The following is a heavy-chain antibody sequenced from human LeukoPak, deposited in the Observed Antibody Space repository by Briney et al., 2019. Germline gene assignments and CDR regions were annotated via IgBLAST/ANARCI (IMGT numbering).Heavy chain of an antibody. CDR2: IYHSGST. J-gene: IGHJ5*02. Sequence: SETLSLTCTVSGYSISSGYYWGWIRQPPGKGLEWIGSIYHSGSTYYNPSLKSRVTISVDTSKNQFSLKLSSVTAADTAVYYCAREARDFWSGNWFDPWGQGTLVTVSS. CDR3: AREARDFWSGNWFDP. V-gene: IGHV4-38-2*02. D-gene: IGHD3-3*01. CDR1: GYSISSGYY.